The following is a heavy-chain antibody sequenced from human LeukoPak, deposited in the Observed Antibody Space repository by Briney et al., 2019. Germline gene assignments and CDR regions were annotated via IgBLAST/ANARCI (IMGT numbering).Heavy chain of an antibody. CDR2: MYHSGST. CDR3: VRLDYNNYVKDDY. CDR1: GYSISGGYY. V-gene: IGHV4-38-2*02. D-gene: IGHD4-11*01. Sequence: SETLSLTXTVSGYSISGGYYWGWIRPPPGKGLEWIASMYHSGSTYYNPSLRSRVTISVDTSKNQVSLKLSSVTAADTAVYYCVRLDYNNYVKDDYWGQGTLVIVSS. J-gene: IGHJ4*01.